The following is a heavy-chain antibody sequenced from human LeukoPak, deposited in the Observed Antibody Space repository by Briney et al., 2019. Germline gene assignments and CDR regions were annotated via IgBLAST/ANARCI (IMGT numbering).Heavy chain of an antibody. D-gene: IGHD4-17*01. J-gene: IGHJ5*02. V-gene: IGHV1-8*01. CDR2: MSPKSGNV. Sequence: ASVKVSCKASGYTFTSYDINWVRQATGQGLEWMGWMSPKSGNVGYAQKFQGRVTMTRNTSISTAYMELSSLRAEDTAVYYCARRNYGDSRRWVDPWGQGTLVTVSS. CDR3: ARRNYGDSRRWVDP. CDR1: GYTFTSYD.